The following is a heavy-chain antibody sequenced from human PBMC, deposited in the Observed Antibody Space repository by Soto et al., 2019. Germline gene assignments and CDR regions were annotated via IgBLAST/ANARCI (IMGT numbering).Heavy chain of an antibody. Sequence: QITLKESGPTLVKPTQTLTLTCTFSGFSLSTSGVGVGWIRQPPGKALEWLALIYWNDDKRYSPSLKSRITITKDTSKNQVVLTMTNIDTVDTATYYCAHSSAYSSPDYWGQGTLVTVSS. CDR2: IYWNDDK. CDR1: GFSLSTSGVG. D-gene: IGHD6-19*01. CDR3: AHSSAYSSPDY. V-gene: IGHV2-5*01. J-gene: IGHJ4*02.